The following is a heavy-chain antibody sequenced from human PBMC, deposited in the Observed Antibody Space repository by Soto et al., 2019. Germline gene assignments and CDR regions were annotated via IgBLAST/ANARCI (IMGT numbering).Heavy chain of an antibody. CDR1: GYSFPNYG. CDR3: ARGLPSSY. Sequence: QVQLVQSGAEVKKPGASVKVSCKASGYSFPNYGVTWVRQAPGQGLEWSGWISAYHGNTNYARKFEGRVTMTTAASTSTAYMELRSLGSDDTAVYYCARGLPSSYWGQGSLVTVSS. V-gene: IGHV1-18*01. D-gene: IGHD6-6*01. CDR2: ISAYHGNT. J-gene: IGHJ4*02.